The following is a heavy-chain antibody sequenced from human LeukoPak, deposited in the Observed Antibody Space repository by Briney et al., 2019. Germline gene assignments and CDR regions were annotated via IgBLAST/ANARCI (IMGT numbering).Heavy chain of an antibody. Sequence: PGGSLRLSCAASGFTFSSYGMHWVRQAPGKGLEWVAVIWYDGSNKYYADSVKGRFTISRDNSKNTLYLQMNSLRAEDTAVYYCARDYDILPGYPYYFDYWGQGTLVTVSS. D-gene: IGHD3-9*01. CDR1: GFTFSSYG. CDR2: IWYDGSNK. V-gene: IGHV3-33*01. CDR3: ARDYDILPGYPYYFDY. J-gene: IGHJ4*02.